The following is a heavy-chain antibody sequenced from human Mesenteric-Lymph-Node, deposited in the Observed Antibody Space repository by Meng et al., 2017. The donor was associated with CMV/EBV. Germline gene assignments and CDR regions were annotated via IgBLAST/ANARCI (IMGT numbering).Heavy chain of an antibody. CDR3: ARAKWEPFGMDV. CDR1: GFAVTSYE. Sequence: GESLKISCAASGFAVTSYEINWVRQAPGKGLEWISYISKSGSTMYYADSVRGRFTISRDDAKNSVHLQVHSVTAEDTAVYYCARAKWEPFGMDVWGQGTTVTVSS. D-gene: IGHD1-26*01. V-gene: IGHV3-48*03. J-gene: IGHJ6*02. CDR2: ISKSGSTM.